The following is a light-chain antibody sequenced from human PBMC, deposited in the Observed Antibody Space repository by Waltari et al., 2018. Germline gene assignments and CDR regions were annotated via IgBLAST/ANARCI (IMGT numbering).Light chain of an antibody. Sequence: SYELPQPPSVSVSPGQTARITCPGDALPKQYAYWYQQKPGQAPVLAIYKDSERPSGIPERFSGSSSGTTVTLTISGVQAEDEADYYCQSADSSGTHWVFGGGTKLIVL. V-gene: IGLV3-25*03. CDR2: KDS. CDR1: ALPKQY. CDR3: QSADSSGTHWV. J-gene: IGLJ3*02.